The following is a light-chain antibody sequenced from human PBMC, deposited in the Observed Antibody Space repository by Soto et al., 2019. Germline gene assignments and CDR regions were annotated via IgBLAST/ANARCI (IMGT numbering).Light chain of an antibody. CDR3: QKYNSAPRT. V-gene: IGKV1-5*03. Sequence: IQVTHVASSRSGPLAPSLNLYCRASQTISSWLAWYQQKPGKAPKLLIYKASTLKSGVPSRFSGSGSGTDFTLTISSLQPEDVATYYCQKYNSAPRTFGQGTKVDIK. J-gene: IGKJ1*01. CDR1: QTISSW. CDR2: KAS.